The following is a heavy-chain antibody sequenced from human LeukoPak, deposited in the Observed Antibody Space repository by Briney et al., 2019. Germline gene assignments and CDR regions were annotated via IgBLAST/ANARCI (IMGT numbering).Heavy chain of an antibody. Sequence: GGSLRPSCAASGFTFSSYAMSWVRQAPGKGLEWVSAISGSGGSTYYADSVKGRVTISRDNSKNTLYLQMNSLRAEDTAVYYCARYCSSTSCYRKKGWYYYGMDVWGQGTTVTVSS. D-gene: IGHD2-2*01. CDR3: ARYCSSTSCYRKKGWYYYGMDV. J-gene: IGHJ6*02. CDR1: GFTFSSYA. V-gene: IGHV3-23*01. CDR2: ISGSGGST.